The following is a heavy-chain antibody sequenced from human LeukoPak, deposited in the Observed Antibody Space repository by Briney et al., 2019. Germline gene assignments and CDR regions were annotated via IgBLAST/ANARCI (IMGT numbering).Heavy chain of an antibody. Sequence: SVNVFYKASGGTFRSYAVSWVRQAPGQGLEWMGRIIPILGIANYAQKFQGRVTMARDTSTSTVYMELSSLRSEDTAVYYCARDQHSSSWYYYWGQGTLVTVSS. J-gene: IGHJ4*02. V-gene: IGHV1-69*04. CDR2: IIPILGIA. CDR1: GGTFRSYA. CDR3: ARDQHSSSWYYY. D-gene: IGHD6-13*01.